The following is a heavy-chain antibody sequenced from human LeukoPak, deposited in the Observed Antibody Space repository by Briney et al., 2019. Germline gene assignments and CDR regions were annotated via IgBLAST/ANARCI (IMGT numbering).Heavy chain of an antibody. CDR1: GFTVSSNY. Sequence: GGSLRLSCGASGFTVSSNYMSWVRQAPGKGLEWVSVIYSGGSTYYADSVKGRFTISRGNSKNTLYLQMNSLRAEDTAVYYCARAPYYYDSSGYLYYYGMDVWGQGTTVTVSS. V-gene: IGHV3-53*01. J-gene: IGHJ6*02. D-gene: IGHD3-22*01. CDR3: ARAPYYYDSSGYLYYYGMDV. CDR2: IYSGGST.